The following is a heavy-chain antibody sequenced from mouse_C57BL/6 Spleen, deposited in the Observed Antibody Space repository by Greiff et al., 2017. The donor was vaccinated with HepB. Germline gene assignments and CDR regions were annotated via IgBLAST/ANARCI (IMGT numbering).Heavy chain of an antibody. J-gene: IGHJ4*01. CDR2: IDPSDSYT. CDR3: ARKSNYGGDAMDY. V-gene: IGHV1-50*01. D-gene: IGHD2-5*01. CDR1: GYTFTSYW. Sequence: QVQLQQPGAELVKPGASVKLSCKASGYTFTSYWMQWVKQRPGQGLEWIGEIDPSDSYTNYNQKFKGKATLTVDKSSSTAYMQLSSLTSEDSAVYYCARKSNYGGDAMDYWGQGTSVTVSS.